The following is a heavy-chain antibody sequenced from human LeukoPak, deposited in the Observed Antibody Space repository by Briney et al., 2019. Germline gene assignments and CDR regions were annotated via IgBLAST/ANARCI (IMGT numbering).Heavy chain of an antibody. CDR1: GFIFSSYG. Sequence: GRSLRLSCAASGFIFSSYGLHWVRQAPGKGLEWVAFISYDGSNEYYADSVKGRFTISRDNSKNTLSLQMNGLRAEDTAVYYCAKVKTWVNQYYGMDVWGQGTTVTVSS. J-gene: IGHJ6*02. CDR3: AKVKTWVNQYYGMDV. V-gene: IGHV3-30*18. CDR2: ISYDGSNE. D-gene: IGHD6-19*01.